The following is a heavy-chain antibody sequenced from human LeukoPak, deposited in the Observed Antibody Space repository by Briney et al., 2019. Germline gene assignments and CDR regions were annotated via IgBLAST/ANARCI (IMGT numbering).Heavy chain of an antibody. CDR2: VYYSGST. CDR3: ARDQLGDAVDI. Sequence: SETLSLTCTASGGSISSYYWNWIRQPPGEGLEWIGYVYYSGSTNYNPSFKSRVTISVDTSKKQFSLKLSSVTAADTAVYYCARDQLGDAVDIWGQGTMVTVSS. CDR1: GGSISSYY. J-gene: IGHJ3*02. V-gene: IGHV4-59*01. D-gene: IGHD3-16*01.